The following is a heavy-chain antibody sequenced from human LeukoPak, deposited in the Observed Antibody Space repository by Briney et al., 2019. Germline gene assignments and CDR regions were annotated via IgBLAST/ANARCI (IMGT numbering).Heavy chain of an antibody. V-gene: IGHV4-38-2*01. D-gene: IGHD3-22*01. CDR1: GYSISSGYY. CDR3: ARIANYYDSSGYLDY. Sequence: PSETLSLTCAVSGYSISSGYYWGWIRQPPGKGLEWIGSIYHSGSTYYNPSLKSRVTISVDPSKNQFSLKLSSVTAADTAVYYCARIANYYDSSGYLDYWGQGTLVTVSS. J-gene: IGHJ4*02. CDR2: IYHSGST.